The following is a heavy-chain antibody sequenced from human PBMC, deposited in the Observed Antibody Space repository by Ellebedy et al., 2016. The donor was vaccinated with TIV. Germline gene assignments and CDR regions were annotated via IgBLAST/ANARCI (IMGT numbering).Heavy chain of an antibody. CDR3: ARVRGGCSSTSCYLDP. D-gene: IGHD2-2*01. CDR1: GGSISSSSW. CDR2: SDDSGTT. V-gene: IGHV4-4*02. Sequence: MPSETLSLTCAVSGGSISSSSWWNWVRQPPGKGLGWIGESDDSGTTNYNPSLKSRVTISVDKSKNQFSLKLSSVTAADTAVYYCARVRGGCSSTSCYLDPWGQGTLVTVSS. J-gene: IGHJ5*02.